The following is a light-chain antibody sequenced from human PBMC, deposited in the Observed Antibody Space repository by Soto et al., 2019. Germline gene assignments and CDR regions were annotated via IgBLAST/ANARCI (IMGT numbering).Light chain of an antibody. V-gene: IGKV1-39*01. Sequence: DIQMTQSPSSLSASVGDRVTITCRASRSISSYLNWYQQKPGKAPKLLIYAASSLQSGVPSRFSGSGFGTEFTLTISSLQPEDFATYYCQQYSSYWTFAQGTKVDIK. J-gene: IGKJ1*01. CDR2: AAS. CDR3: QQYSSYWT. CDR1: RSISSY.